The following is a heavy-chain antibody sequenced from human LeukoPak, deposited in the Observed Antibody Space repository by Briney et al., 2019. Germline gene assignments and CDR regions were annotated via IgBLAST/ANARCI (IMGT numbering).Heavy chain of an antibody. CDR3: ARVPGYGGYFSVDY. J-gene: IGHJ4*02. CDR1: GFTFSSYS. V-gene: IGHV3-21*01. D-gene: IGHD1-26*01. CDR2: ISSSSSYI. Sequence: GXXLRLSCAASGFTFSSYSMNWVRQAPGKGLEWVSSISSSSSYIYYADSVKGRFTISRDNAKNSLYLQMNSLRAEDTAVYYRARVPGYGGYFSVDYWGQGTLVTVSS.